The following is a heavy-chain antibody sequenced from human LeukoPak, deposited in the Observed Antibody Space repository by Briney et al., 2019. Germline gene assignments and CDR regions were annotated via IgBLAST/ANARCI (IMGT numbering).Heavy chain of an antibody. V-gene: IGHV5-51*01. D-gene: IGHD2-2*02. CDR3: ARLTGYCSSTSCYKTRYYYYGMDV. CDR1: GYSFTSYW. J-gene: IGHJ6*02. CDR2: IYPGDSDT. Sequence: GESLKISCKGSGYSFTSYWIGWVRQMPGKGLERMGIIYPGDSDTRYSPSFQGQVTISADKSISTAYLQWSSLKASDTAMYYCARLTGYCSSTSCYKTRYYYYGMDVWGQGTTVTVSS.